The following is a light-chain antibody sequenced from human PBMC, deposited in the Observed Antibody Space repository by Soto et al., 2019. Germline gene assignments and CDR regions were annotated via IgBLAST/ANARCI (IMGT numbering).Light chain of an antibody. CDR1: QSVTSSY. Sequence: EIVLTQSPGTLSLSPGDRATLSCRASQSVTSSYLAWYQQKPGQAPRLLIYGAASRATGIPDRFSGRGSGTDFTLTISRLEPEDFAVYYCQQYGNSPITFGQGTRLEIK. J-gene: IGKJ5*01. CDR3: QQYGNSPIT. CDR2: GAA. V-gene: IGKV3-20*01.